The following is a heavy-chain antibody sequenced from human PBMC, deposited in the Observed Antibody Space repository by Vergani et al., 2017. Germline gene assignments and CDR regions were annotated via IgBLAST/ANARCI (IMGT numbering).Heavy chain of an antibody. V-gene: IGHV3-48*04. CDR1: GFTFSSYS. CDR3: ARDVAARWRRYSTGGDI. J-gene: IGHJ3*02. Sequence: EVQLVESGGGLVQPGGSLRLSCAASGFTFSSYSMNWVRQAPGEGLEWVSYISSSSSTIYYADSVKGRFTIARDNAKNSMYLQMNSLRAEDTAVYYCARDVAARWRRYSTGGDIWGQGTMVTVSS. D-gene: IGHD6-25*01. CDR2: ISSSSSTI.